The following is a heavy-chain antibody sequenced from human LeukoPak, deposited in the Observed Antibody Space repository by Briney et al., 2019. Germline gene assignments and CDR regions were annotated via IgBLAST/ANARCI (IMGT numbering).Heavy chain of an antibody. V-gene: IGHV4-59*01. CDR3: AIDSYGGSRFEEVFDV. CDR1: GGSINYYY. J-gene: IGHJ3*01. Sequence: SETLSLTCTVSGGSINYYYWSWIRQPPGKGLEWIGHISYSGATNYNSSLKSRVTISVDTSKSQFSLKLTSVTPAATAVYYCAIDSYGGSRFEEVFDVWGQGTMVTVSS. CDR2: ISYSGAT. D-gene: IGHD1-26*01.